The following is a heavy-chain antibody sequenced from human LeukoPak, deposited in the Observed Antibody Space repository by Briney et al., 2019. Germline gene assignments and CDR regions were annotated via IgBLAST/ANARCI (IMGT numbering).Heavy chain of an antibody. V-gene: IGHV3-7*01. J-gene: IGHJ4*02. CDR3: ARFVYCSGATCYARIFDF. Sequence: GGSLRLSCAASGFTFSFYWMSWVRQAPGKGLEWVANMKEDGSEKYYVDSVKGRFTSSRDNAKNSLYLQMNSLRPDDTAVYYCARFVYCSGATCYARIFDFWGQGTLVTVSS. CDR1: GFTFSFYW. CDR2: MKEDGSEK. D-gene: IGHD2-15*01.